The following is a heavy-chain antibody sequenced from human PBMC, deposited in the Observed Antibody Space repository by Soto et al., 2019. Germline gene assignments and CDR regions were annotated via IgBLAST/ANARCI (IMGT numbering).Heavy chain of an antibody. Sequence: PGGSLRLSCAASGFTFSSYSMNWVRQAPGKGLEWVSYISSSSSTIYYADSVKGRFTISRDNAKNSLYLQMNSLRGEDTAVYYCARDHSDYGFYGMDVWGQGTTVTVSS. CDR2: ISSSSSTI. D-gene: IGHD4-17*01. V-gene: IGHV3-48*01. J-gene: IGHJ6*02. CDR3: ARDHSDYGFYGMDV. CDR1: GFTFSSYS.